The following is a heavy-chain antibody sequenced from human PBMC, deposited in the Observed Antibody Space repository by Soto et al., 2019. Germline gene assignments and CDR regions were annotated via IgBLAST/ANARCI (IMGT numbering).Heavy chain of an antibody. CDR1: WFGVSTNY. D-gene: IGHD3-16*01. CDR2: IYSGGTT. Sequence: WGSLRLSCAASWFGVSTNYMKWFRHSPGRGLELVAFIYSGGTTYYADSVRGRFTVSTDTSKNAVYLQMNSLRGEDTAVYYCARDWGGNAGLYWYFHVWGRDTLVTVSS. J-gene: IGHJ2*01. V-gene: IGHV3-53*01. CDR3: ARDWGGNAGLYWYFHV.